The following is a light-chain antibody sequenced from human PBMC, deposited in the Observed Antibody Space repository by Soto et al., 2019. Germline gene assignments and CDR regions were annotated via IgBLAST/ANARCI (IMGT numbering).Light chain of an antibody. V-gene: IGKV1-39*01. Sequence: DIQMTQSRSSLSASVGDRVTITCRASQSISSYLNWYQQKPGKAPKVLIYAASSLQSGVPSRLSCIGSRRYLTLSISSLQPEDFATYYCPQSYSGHLTVGGGTKVDIK. CDR3: PQSYSGHLT. CDR2: AAS. CDR1: QSISSY. J-gene: IGKJ4*01.